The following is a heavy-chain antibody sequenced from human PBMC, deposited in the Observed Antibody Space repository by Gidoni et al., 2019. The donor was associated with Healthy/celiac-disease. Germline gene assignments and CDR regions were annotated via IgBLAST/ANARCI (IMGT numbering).Heavy chain of an antibody. D-gene: IGHD3-10*01. J-gene: IGHJ4*02. CDR1: GFSLSTSGMR. Sequence: QVTLKESGPALVKPTQTLTLTCTFSGFSLSTSGMRVSWIRQPPGKALEWLARIDWDDDKFYSTSLKTRLTISKDTSKNQVVLTMTNMDPVDTATYYCARTRYGSGSYYSWYYFDYWGQGTLVTVSS. V-gene: IGHV2-70*04. CDR2: IDWDDDK. CDR3: ARTRYGSGSYYSWYYFDY.